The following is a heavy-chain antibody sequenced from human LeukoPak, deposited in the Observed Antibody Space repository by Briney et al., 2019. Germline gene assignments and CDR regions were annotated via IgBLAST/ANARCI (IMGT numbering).Heavy chain of an antibody. Sequence: SETLSLTCTVSGGSFSSYYWNWIRQPAGKGLEWIGRIYTSGSTNYNPSLKSRATMSVDTSKNQFSVKLNSVTAADTAVYYCARAGDSTSPLDYWGQGTLVTVSS. CDR2: IYTSGST. V-gene: IGHV4-4*07. D-gene: IGHD6-13*01. CDR1: GGSFSSYY. CDR3: ARAGDSTSPLDY. J-gene: IGHJ4*02.